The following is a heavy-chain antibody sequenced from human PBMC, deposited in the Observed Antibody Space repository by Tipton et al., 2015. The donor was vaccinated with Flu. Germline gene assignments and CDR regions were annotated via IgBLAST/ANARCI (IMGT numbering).Heavy chain of an antibody. J-gene: IGHJ6*02. D-gene: IGHD3-10*01. Sequence: TLSLTCTVSGGSISSYYWSWIQQPPGKGLEWIGYIYYSGSTNYNPSLKSRVTISVDTSKNQFSLKLSSVTAADTAVYYCARQVTYYYGSGSYYSYYYGMDVWGQGTTVTVSS. CDR2: IYYSGST. CDR1: GGSISSYY. CDR3: ARQVTYYYGSGSYYSYYYGMDV. V-gene: IGHV4-59*08.